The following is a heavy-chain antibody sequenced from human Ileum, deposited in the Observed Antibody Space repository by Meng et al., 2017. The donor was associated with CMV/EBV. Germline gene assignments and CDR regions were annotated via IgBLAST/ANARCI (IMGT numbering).Heavy chain of an antibody. J-gene: IGHJ4*02. CDR1: GFSFSTSKAG. D-gene: IGHD5-12*01. V-gene: IGHV2-5*02. CDR2: IYWDDDT. Sequence: HIPLKEYGPTLVKPTPTLTLTCTFSGFSFSTSKAGVGWIRLPPGKALEWLALIYWDDDTRYNPSLKTRLTITKDTSKNQVILTMTKMDPADTATYFCVHRSYSGQDDYWGQGALVTVSS. CDR3: VHRSYSGQDDY.